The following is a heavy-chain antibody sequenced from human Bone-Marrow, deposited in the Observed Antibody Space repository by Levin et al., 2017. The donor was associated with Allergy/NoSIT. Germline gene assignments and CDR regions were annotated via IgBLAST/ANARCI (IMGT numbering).Heavy chain of an antibody. CDR3: ARDATGWSRDY. V-gene: IGHV3-21*06. CDR2: ISAGGYI. J-gene: IGHJ4*02. Sequence: GESLKISCAASGFTFSRYSMTWARQAPGKGLEWVSSISAGGYIFYADSVEGRFTISRDNAKNSLFLQMNSLRAEDTAVYFCARDATGWSRDYWGQGTLVTVSS. CDR1: GFTFSRYS. D-gene: IGHD6-19*01.